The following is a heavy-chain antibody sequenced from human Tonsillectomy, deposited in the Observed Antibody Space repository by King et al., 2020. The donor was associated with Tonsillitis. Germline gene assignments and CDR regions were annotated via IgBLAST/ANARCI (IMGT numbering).Heavy chain of an antibody. CDR1: GYTFTSYD. CDR2: MNPNSGNT. CDR3: ARVPTYYYGSGSYDWFDP. Sequence: VQLVESGAEVKKPGASVKVSCKASGYTFTSYDINWVRQATGQGFEWMGWMNPNSGNTGYAQKFQGRVTMTRNTSISTAYMELSSLRSEDTAVYYCARVPTYYYGSGSYDWFDPWGQGTLVTVSS. D-gene: IGHD3-10*01. J-gene: IGHJ5*02. V-gene: IGHV1-8*02.